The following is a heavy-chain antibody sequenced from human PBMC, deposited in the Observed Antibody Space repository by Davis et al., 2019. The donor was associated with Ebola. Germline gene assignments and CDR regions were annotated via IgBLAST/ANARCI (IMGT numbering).Heavy chain of an antibody. CDR3: ARDIVGEDY. J-gene: IGHJ4*02. Sequence: SVKVSCKASGDTFSSYAISWVRQTPGQGLEWMGGIIPILGIANYAQKFQGRVTITADESTSTAYMELRSLRSDDTAVYYCARDIVGEDYWGQGTLVTVSS. D-gene: IGHD1-26*01. CDR2: IIPILGIA. V-gene: IGHV1-69*10. CDR1: GDTFSSYA.